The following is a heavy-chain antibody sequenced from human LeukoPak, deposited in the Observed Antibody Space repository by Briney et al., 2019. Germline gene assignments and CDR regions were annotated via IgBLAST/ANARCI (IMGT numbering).Heavy chain of an antibody. CDR1: GITLSNYG. V-gene: IGHV3-23*01. D-gene: IGHD3-22*01. CDR3: AKRGVVIRVILVGFHKEAYYFDS. J-gene: IGHJ4*02. CDR2: IGSSGGGT. Sequence: GGSLRLSCAVSGITLSNYGMSWVRQAPGKGLEWVAGIGSSGGGTNYADSVKGRFTISRDNPKNTLYLQMNSLRAEDTAVYFCAKRGVVIRVILVGFHKEAYYFDSWGQGALVTVSS.